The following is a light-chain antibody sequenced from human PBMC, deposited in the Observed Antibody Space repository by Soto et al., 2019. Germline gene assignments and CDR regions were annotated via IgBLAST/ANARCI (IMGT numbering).Light chain of an antibody. CDR3: QQYGSSPRT. J-gene: IGKJ1*01. CDR1: QSVSSSY. V-gene: IGKV3-20*01. CDR2: GAA. Sequence: EIVLTQSPGTLSLSLGERATLSCRASQSVSSSYLAWYQQKPGQAPRLLIYGAASRATGIPDRFSGSGSATDFTLTISRLEPEDFAVYYCQQYGSSPRTFGHGTKV.